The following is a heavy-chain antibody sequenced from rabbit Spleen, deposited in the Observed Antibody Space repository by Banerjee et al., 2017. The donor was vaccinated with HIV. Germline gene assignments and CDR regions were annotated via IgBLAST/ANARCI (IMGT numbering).Heavy chain of an antibody. CDR2: IATTSGDT. D-gene: IGHD4-2*01. Sequence: QEQLEESGGDLVKPEGSLTLTCSASGFSFSSIYWICWVRQAPGKGLEWIACIATTSGDTYYASWAKGRFTISKTSSTTVTLQMTSLTAADTATYFCARDVAGNDYFSFKLWGQGTLVTVS. J-gene: IGHJ4*01. CDR1: GFSFSSIYW. CDR3: ARDVAGNDYFSFKL. V-gene: IGHV1S45*01.